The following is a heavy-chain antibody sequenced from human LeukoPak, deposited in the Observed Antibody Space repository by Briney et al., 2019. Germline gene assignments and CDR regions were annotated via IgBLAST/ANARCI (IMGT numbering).Heavy chain of an antibody. D-gene: IGHD4-11*01. CDR1: GFTFSDYA. CDR3: ATGLQYCDY. V-gene: IGHV3-23*01. CDR2: ISGSGSST. J-gene: IGHJ4*02. Sequence: PGGSLRLSCAASGFTFSDYAMTRVRQAPGKGLEWVSGISGSGSSTYYADSVKGRFTFSRDNSKNTLYLQMNSLRAEDTAAYYCATGLQYCDYWGQGTPVTVSS.